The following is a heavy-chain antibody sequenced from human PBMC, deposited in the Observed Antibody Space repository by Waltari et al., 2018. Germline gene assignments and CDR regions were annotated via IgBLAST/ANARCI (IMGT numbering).Heavy chain of an antibody. J-gene: IGHJ4*02. D-gene: IGHD3-22*01. Sequence: QVQLQESGPGLVKPSETLSLTCAVSGYSISSGYYWGWLRQPPGKGLEWIGSIYHSGSTYYNPSLKSRVTISVDTSKNQFSLKLSSVTAADTAVYYCARDDSSGSYFDYWGQGTLVTVSS. CDR3: ARDDSSGSYFDY. CDR1: GYSISSGYY. V-gene: IGHV4-38-2*02. CDR2: IYHSGST.